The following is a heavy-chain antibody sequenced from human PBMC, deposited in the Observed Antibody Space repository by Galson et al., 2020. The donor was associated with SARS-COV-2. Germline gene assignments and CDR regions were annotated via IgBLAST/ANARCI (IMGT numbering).Heavy chain of an antibody. CDR1: GFTFTTYG. CDR2: ISYDGGNK. CDR3: ATVLLRLATILDY. V-gene: IGHV3-30*03. D-gene: IGHD5-12*01. J-gene: IGHJ4*02. Sequence: GGSLRLSCAASGFTFTTYGMHWVRQAPGKGLEWVAVISYDGGNKFYADSVKGRFTISRDNSKNTLYLQMNSLRTEDTAVYYCATVLLRLATILDYWGQGTLVTVSS.